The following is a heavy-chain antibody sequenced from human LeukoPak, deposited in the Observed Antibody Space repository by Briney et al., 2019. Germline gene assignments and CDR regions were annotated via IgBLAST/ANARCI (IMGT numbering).Heavy chain of an antibody. J-gene: IGHJ6*02. CDR3: ATSGPGYYYGMDV. CDR1: GGSISSSSYC. Sequence: SETLSLTCTVSGGSISSSSYCWGWIRQPPGEGLEWIGTIYYSGSTYYNPSLKSRVTISVDTSKNQFSLKLTSVTAADTAVYYCATSGPGYYYGMDVWGQGTTVTVSS. CDR2: IYYSGST. D-gene: IGHD2-15*01. V-gene: IGHV4-39*01.